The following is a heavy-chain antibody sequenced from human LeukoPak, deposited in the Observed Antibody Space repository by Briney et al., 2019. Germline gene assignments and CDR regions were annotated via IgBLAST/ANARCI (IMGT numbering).Heavy chain of an antibody. CDR1: RDSISRGSYY. CDR2: IYYSGST. Sequence: PSETLSLTCTVSRDSISRGSYYWGWIRQPPGKGLEWIGTIYYSGSTYYNPSLKSRVTISVDTAKNYFSLSLRSVTAADTALYYCARQDYVSSYFDPWGRGTLVTVSS. J-gene: IGHJ5*02. V-gene: IGHV4-39*01. D-gene: IGHD4-17*01. CDR3: ARQDYVSSYFDP.